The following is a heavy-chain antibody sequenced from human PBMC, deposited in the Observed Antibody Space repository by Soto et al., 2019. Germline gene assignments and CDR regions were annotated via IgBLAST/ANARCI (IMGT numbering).Heavy chain of an antibody. D-gene: IGHD2-15*01. CDR2: IYYSGRT. Sequence: PSETLSLTCSFSGVSISTSSITSSYWSWIRQSPGKGLEWIGYIYYSGRTDYKSSLKSRVTISLDPSKNQVSLKFNSVTAADTAVYYCARGGYSGRLYYFDYWGRGTLVTVSS. CDR1: GVSISTSSITSSY. V-gene: IGHV4-61*01. J-gene: IGHJ4*02. CDR3: ARGGYSGRLYYFDY.